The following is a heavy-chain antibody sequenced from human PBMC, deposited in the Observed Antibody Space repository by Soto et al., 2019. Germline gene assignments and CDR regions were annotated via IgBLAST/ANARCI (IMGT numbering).Heavy chain of an antibody. D-gene: IGHD4-17*01. Sequence: SETLSLTCTVSGGSISSSSYYWGWIRQPPGKGLEWIGSMYYSGSTYYNPSLQSRITISVDTSKNQISLKLSSVTAADTAVYYSARHFYGHYAGFSGWFDPWGQGTLVTV. J-gene: IGHJ5*02. CDR3: ARHFYGHYAGFSGWFDP. V-gene: IGHV4-39*01. CDR2: MYYSGST. CDR1: GGSISSSSYY.